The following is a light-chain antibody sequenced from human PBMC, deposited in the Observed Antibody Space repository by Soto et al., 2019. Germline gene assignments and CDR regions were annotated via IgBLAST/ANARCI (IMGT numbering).Light chain of an antibody. Sequence: DIQMTQSPSSLSASVGDRVTITCRASQSIRSDLNWYQQRPGKAPKLLIYSTSNLESGVPSRFSGSGSGTDFTLTICNLQSEDFATYFCQQGFSRPRTFGLGTTVEVK. CDR3: QQGFSRPRT. J-gene: IGKJ1*01. CDR1: QSIRSD. CDR2: STS. V-gene: IGKV1-39*01.